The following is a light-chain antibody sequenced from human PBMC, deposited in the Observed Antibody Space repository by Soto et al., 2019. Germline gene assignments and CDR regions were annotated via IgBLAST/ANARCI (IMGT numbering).Light chain of an antibody. Sequence: DIQMTQSPSSLSASVGDRVTITCRASQTFSNFLNWYQQKPGKAPKLLVYGASSLQSGVPSRFSGSGSGTAVTLTITSLQPDDSATYYCQQSYSTPYTCGQRTKLQIK. V-gene: IGKV1-39*01. CDR3: QQSYSTPYT. J-gene: IGKJ2*01. CDR1: QTFSNF. CDR2: GAS.